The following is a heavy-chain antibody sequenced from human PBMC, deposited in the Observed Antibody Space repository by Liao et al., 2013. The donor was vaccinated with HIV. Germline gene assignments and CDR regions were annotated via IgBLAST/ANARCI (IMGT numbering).Heavy chain of an antibody. D-gene: IGHD3-9*01. V-gene: IGHV4-34*01. Sequence: QVQLQQWGAGLLKPSETLSLTCAVYGGSFSGYYWSWIRQPPGKGLEWIGEINHSGSTNYNPSLKSRVTISVDTSKSQFSLILNSVTAADTAVYYCARQRVLMGFDAFDIWGQGTTVTVSS. J-gene: IGHJ3*02. CDR2: INHSGST. CDR3: ARQRVLMGFDAFDI. CDR1: GGSFSGYY.